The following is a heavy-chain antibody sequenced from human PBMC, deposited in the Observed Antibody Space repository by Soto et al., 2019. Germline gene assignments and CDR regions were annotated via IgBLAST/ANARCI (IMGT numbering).Heavy chain of an antibody. J-gene: IGHJ4*02. CDR2: IYSGGST. CDR1: GFTVSSNY. Sequence: EVQLVESGGGLVQPGGSLRLSCAASGFTVSSNYMSWVRQAPGKGLEWVSVIYSGGSTYYGDAVKGRFTISRDNSKSTLYLQMDCLRAEDTAVYYCARSGYNSGYFSPNDYWGQGTLVTVSS. D-gene: IGHD5-12*01. V-gene: IGHV3-66*01. CDR3: ARSGYNSGYFSPNDY.